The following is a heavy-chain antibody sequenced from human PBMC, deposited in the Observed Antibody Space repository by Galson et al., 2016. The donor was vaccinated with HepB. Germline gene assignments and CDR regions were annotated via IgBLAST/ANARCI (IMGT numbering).Heavy chain of an antibody. Sequence: SVKVSCKASGYTFSDYYVHWVRQAPGQGLEWMGCVNPDTGDPTYGDKSQGRVTLTRDRSINTAFLELRGLRSDDTAIYYCARPYYSSASYDRFDFWGQGSLVTVSS. CDR2: VNPDTGDP. CDR3: ARPYYSSASYDRFDF. CDR1: GYTFSDYY. D-gene: IGHD3-16*01. V-gene: IGHV1-2*02. J-gene: IGHJ4*02.